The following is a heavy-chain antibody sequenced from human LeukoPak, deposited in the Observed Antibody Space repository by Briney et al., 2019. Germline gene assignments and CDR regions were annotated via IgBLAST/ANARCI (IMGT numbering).Heavy chain of an antibody. V-gene: IGHV3-33*01. Sequence: GRSLRLSCAASGFTFSSYGMHWVRQAPGKGVEWVAVIWYDGSNKYYADSVKGRFTISRENSKNTLYLQMNRLRAEDTAVYYCARDYSQYALVTLDYWGQGTLVTVSS. D-gene: IGHD2-21*02. CDR2: IWYDGSNK. CDR1: GFTFSSYG. CDR3: ARDYSQYALVTLDY. J-gene: IGHJ4*02.